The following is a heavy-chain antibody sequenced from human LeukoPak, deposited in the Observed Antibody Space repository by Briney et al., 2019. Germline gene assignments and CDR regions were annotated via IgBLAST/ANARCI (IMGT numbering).Heavy chain of an antibody. CDR1: GFSFRDYP. V-gene: IGHV3-23*01. D-gene: IGHD5-18*01. J-gene: IGHJ4*02. CDR3: AKTSPGYSYGHLDY. Sequence: PGGSLRLSCEAAGFSFRDYPMGWVRRASGKRLEWVSGISGSGGTTYYADSVKGRFTISRDTSKNTLYLQMNSLRVEDTAVYYCAKTSPGYSYGHLDYWGQGTLVTVSS. CDR2: ISGSGGTT.